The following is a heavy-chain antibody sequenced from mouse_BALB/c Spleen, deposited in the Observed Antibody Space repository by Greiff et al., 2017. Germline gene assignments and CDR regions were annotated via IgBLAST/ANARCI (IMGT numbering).Heavy chain of an antibody. Sequence: EVHLVESGPGLVKPSQSLSLTCTVTGYSITSDYAWNWIRQFPGNKLEWMGYISYSSSTSYNPSLKSRISITRDTSKNQFFLQLNSVTTEDTATYYCARKEAYYAMDYWGQGTSVTVSS. J-gene: IGHJ4*01. V-gene: IGHV3-2*02. CDR3: ARKEAYYAMDY. CDR1: GYSITSDYA. CDR2: ISYSSST.